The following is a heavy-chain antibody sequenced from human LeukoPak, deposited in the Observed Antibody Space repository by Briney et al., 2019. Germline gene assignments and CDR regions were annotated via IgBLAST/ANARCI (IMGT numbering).Heavy chain of an antibody. CDR1: GGSFSGYY. V-gene: IGHV4-34*01. CDR2: INHSGST. D-gene: IGHD5-18*01. Sequence: SETLSLTCAVYGGSFSGYYWSWIRQPPGKGLEWIGEINHSGSTNYNPSLKSRVTISVDTSKNRFSLKPSSVTAADTAVYYCARVRKGGYSYGRTYYFDYWGQGTLVTVSS. J-gene: IGHJ4*02. CDR3: ARVRKGGYSYGRTYYFDY.